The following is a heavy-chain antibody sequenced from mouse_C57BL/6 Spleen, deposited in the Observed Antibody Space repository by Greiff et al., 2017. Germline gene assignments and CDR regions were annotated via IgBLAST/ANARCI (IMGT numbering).Heavy chain of an antibody. J-gene: IGHJ4*01. CDR2: INPSTGGT. CDR1: GYSFTGYY. CDR3: ARSGDYDGENAMDY. D-gene: IGHD2-4*01. Sequence: VQLQQSGPELVKPGASVKISCKASGYSFTGYYMNWVKKSPEKSLEWIGEINPSTGGTTSNQKFKAKSTLTVDKSSSTAYMQLKSLTSEDSAVYYCARSGDYDGENAMDYWGQGTSVTVSS. V-gene: IGHV1-42*01.